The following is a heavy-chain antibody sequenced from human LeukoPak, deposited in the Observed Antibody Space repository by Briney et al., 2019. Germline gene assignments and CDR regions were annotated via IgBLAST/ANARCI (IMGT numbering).Heavy chain of an antibody. CDR3: VRDLT. CDR2: ITNDGRST. Sequence: GGSLRLSCSASGFTFSASAMHGVRQAPGKGPQFVSAITNDGRSTYYADSVKGRFTISRDNSENTLYLQMSSLRPEDTAVYYCVRDLTWGQGTLVTVSS. V-gene: IGHV3-64D*06. CDR1: GFTFSASA. D-gene: IGHD4/OR15-4a*01. J-gene: IGHJ4*02.